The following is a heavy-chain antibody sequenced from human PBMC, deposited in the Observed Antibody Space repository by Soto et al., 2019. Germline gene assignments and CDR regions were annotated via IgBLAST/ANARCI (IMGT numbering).Heavy chain of an antibody. V-gene: IGHV3-48*01. Sequence: GESLKISCAASGFTFSSYSMNWVRQAPGKGLQWVSYISSGSSTIYYADSVKGRFTISRDNAKNSLHLQMNSLRAEDTAVYYCVREGYCSSTSCSRGAFDIWGRGTMVTVSS. CDR2: ISSGSSTI. CDR3: VREGYCSSTSCSRGAFDI. CDR1: GFTFSSYS. D-gene: IGHD2-2*01. J-gene: IGHJ3*02.